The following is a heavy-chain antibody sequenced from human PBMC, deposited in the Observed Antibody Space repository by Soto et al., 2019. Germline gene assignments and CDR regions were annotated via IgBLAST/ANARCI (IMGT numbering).Heavy chain of an antibody. D-gene: IGHD3-22*01. CDR2: ISYDGSNK. CDR1: GFSFSSYG. CDR3: AKAGDYYDSSGPAFH. V-gene: IGHV3-30*18. J-gene: IGHJ4*02. Sequence: QVQLVESGGGVVQPGRSLRLSCAASGFSFSSYGMHWDRQAPGQGLEWVAVISYDGSNKYYADSVKGRFTISRDNSKNTLYLQMNSLRAENTAVYYCAKAGDYYDSSGPAFHWGQGTMVTVSS.